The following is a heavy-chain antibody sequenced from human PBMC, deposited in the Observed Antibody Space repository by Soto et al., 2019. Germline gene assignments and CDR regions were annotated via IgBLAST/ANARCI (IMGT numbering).Heavy chain of an antibody. CDR3: ASGPGYFDTCEEVDSFDI. CDR1: GFTFNRFE. D-gene: IGHD3-22*01. V-gene: IGHV3-48*03. Sequence: EVQLVESGGGLIHPGGSLRLSCTASGFTFNRFEMNWVRQAPGRGLEWVSYISSRSTSIYYADSVKGRFTISRDNAKNSLYLQMNSLRAEDTATYYCASGPGYFDTCEEVDSFDIWGRGTLITVSP. J-gene: IGHJ3*02. CDR2: ISSRSTSI.